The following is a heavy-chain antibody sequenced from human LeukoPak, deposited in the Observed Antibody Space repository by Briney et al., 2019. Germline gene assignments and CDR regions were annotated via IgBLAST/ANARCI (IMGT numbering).Heavy chain of an antibody. J-gene: IGHJ3*01. Sequence: SETLSLTCSVSGGSISGYYWSWIRQSPGKGLVWTGYMYYSGSSNYNPSLKSRVTISIDMSMNQFSLKLSSVTAADTALYYCARHFTYYYDSSGYPRDAFDVWGQGTMVTVSS. CDR1: GGSISGYY. CDR3: ARHFTYYYDSSGYPRDAFDV. CDR2: MYYSGSS. V-gene: IGHV4-59*08. D-gene: IGHD3-22*01.